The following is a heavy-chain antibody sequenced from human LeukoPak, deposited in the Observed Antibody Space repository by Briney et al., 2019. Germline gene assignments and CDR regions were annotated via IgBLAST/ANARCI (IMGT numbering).Heavy chain of an antibody. Sequence: ASVKVSCKASGYTFTSYYMHWVRQAPGQGLEWMGIINPSGGSTSYAQKFQGRVTMTRDTSKNQFSLKLSSVTAADTAVYYCASHEGGYSYGSFDYWGQGTLVTVSS. CDR3: ASHEGGYSYGSFDY. CDR1: GYTFTSYY. CDR2: INPSGGST. D-gene: IGHD5-18*01. J-gene: IGHJ4*02. V-gene: IGHV1-46*01.